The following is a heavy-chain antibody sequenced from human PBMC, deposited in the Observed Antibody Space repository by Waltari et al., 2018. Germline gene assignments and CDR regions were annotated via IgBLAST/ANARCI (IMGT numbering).Heavy chain of an antibody. Sequence: EVQVVESGGGLVQPGGSLRLSCEGSGFIFSSYWVGWVRQAPGKGLEGGGNIKQEGSERNYGDSVKGRFTISRDNAKNSVFLQIISLRAEDTAVYYCLRDRRGPALFDSWGQGTLVTVSS. V-gene: IGHV3-7*03. CDR3: LRDRRGPALFDS. CDR1: GFIFSSYW. CDR2: IKQEGSER. J-gene: IGHJ4*02. D-gene: IGHD2-2*01.